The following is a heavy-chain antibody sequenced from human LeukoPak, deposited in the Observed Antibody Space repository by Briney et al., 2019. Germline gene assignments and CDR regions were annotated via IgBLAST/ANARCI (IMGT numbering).Heavy chain of an antibody. CDR2: ISYDGDKQ. V-gene: IGHV3-30*04. D-gene: IGHD2-2*01. J-gene: IGHJ4*02. Sequence: GGSLRLSCAASGFNFSHYSMHWVRQAPGKGLEWVTVISYDGDKQYYTDYVKGRFTFSRDNSKNTLYLQMNSLTPEDTAVYYCAREMIPSFNFDYWGQGALVTVSS. CDR1: GFNFSHYS. CDR3: AREMIPSFNFDY.